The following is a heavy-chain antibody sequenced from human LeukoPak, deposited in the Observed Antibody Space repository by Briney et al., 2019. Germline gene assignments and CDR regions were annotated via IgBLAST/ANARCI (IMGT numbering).Heavy chain of an antibody. D-gene: IGHD3-22*01. CDR2: ISAYNGNT. CDR3: ARDGSDSSGYYYVHYGMDV. CDR1: GYTFTSYG. Sequence: ASVKVSCKASGYTFTSYGISWVRQAPGQGLEWMGWISAYNGNTNYAQKLRGRVTMTTDTSTSTAYMELRSLRSDDTAVYYCARDGSDSSGYYYVHYGMDVWGQGTTVTVSS. J-gene: IGHJ6*02. V-gene: IGHV1-18*01.